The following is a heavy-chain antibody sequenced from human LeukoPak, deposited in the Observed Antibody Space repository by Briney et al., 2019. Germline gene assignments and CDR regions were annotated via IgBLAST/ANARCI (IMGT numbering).Heavy chain of an antibody. J-gene: IGHJ3*02. D-gene: IGHD3-10*01. CDR2: ISGSGGST. CDR3: AKSLYWFGEYSVAFDI. Sequence: GGSLRLSCAASGFTFSSYAMSWVRQAPGKGLEWVSAISGSGGSTYYADSVKGRFTISRDNSKNTLYLQMNSLRAEDTAVYYCAKSLYWFGEYSVAFDIWGQGTMVTVSS. CDR1: GFTFSSYA. V-gene: IGHV3-23*01.